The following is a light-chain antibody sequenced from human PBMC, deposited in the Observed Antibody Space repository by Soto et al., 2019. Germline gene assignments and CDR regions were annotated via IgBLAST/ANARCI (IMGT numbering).Light chain of an antibody. CDR1: QSLSNNFD. CDR3: QQRGSWPPIT. J-gene: IGKJ5*01. Sequence: EIVLTQSPGTLSLSPGESATLSCRASQSLSNNFDLAWYQQKPGQAPRLLIYDASNRATGIPARFSGSGSGTDFTLTISSLEPEDFAVYYCQQRGSWPPITFGQGTLLEIK. CDR2: DAS. V-gene: IGKV3-20*01.